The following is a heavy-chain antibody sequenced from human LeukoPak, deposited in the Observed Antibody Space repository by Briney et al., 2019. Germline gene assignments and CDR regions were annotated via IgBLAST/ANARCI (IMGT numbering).Heavy chain of an antibody. CDR2: IWHDGNYK. V-gene: IGHV3-33*01. J-gene: IGHJ4*02. D-gene: IGHD3-22*01. CDR1: GLTFSNYN. Sequence: QSGGSLRLSCVASGLTFSNYNMPWVRQAPGKGLEWVAVIWHDGNYKYYVDSVKGRFTISRDNSKNTVYLQMNSLGAEDTAVYSCARDSDYYDSSAYSFRGGLHYDFWGRGTLVTVSS. CDR3: ARDSDYYDSSAYSFRGGLHYDF.